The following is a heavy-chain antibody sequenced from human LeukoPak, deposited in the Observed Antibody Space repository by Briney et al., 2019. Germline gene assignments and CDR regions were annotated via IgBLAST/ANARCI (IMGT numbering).Heavy chain of an antibody. CDR3: AYYYDSSGYYSLDY. J-gene: IGHJ4*02. D-gene: IGHD3-22*01. CDR2: ISGSGGST. V-gene: IGHV3-23*01. CDR1: GFTFSSYG. Sequence: PGGSLRLSCAASGFTFSSYGMSWVRRAPGKGLEWVSAISGSGGSTYYADSVKGRFTISRDNSKNTLYLQMNSLRAEDTAVYYCAYYYDSSGYYSLDYWGQGTLVTVSS.